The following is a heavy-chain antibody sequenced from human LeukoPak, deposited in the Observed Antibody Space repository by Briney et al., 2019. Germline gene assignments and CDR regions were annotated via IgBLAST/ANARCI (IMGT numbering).Heavy chain of an antibody. CDR1: GGSINGYY. Sequence: PSETLSLTCIVSGGSINGYYWSWIRQPPGKGLEWIGYIYYNGGTNYNPSLKSQVTISVDTSKNQFSLKLSSVTAADTAVYYCARLHSSAYFEEFDPWGQGTLVTVSS. CDR3: ARLHSSAYFEEFDP. J-gene: IGHJ5*02. V-gene: IGHV4-59*01. CDR2: IYYNGGT. D-gene: IGHD6-19*01.